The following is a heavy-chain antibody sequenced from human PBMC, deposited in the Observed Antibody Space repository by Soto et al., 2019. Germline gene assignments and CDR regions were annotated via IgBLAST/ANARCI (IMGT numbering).Heavy chain of an antibody. CDR3: ARDDCNGGSCDGGHYLDL. Sequence: QVQLVQSGPEVKKAGASVKVSCTAPTDYIFLAYGFDWVRQAPGQGLEWMGWISPKFGRTNYARNLQYRFTMTTDVSTKTVSMELRDVRSDDTAVYYCARDDCNGGSCDGGHYLDLWGRGTPISVSS. V-gene: IGHV1-18*01. J-gene: IGHJ2*01. CDR1: DYIFLAYG. CDR2: ISPKFGRT. D-gene: IGHD2-15*01.